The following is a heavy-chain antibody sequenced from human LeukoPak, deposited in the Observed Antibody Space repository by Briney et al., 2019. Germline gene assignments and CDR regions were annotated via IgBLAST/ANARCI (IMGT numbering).Heavy chain of an antibody. CDR1: GFTFSSYA. CDR2: ISYDGSNK. D-gene: IGHD6-19*01. J-gene: IGHJ4*02. V-gene: IGHV3-30-3*01. CDR3: ARSTTAVANIDY. Sequence: PGRSLRLSCAASGFTFSSYAMHWVRQAPGKGLEWVAVISYDGSNKYYADSVKGRFTISRDNSKNTLYLQMNSLRAEDTAVYYRARSTTAVANIDYWGQGTLVTVSS.